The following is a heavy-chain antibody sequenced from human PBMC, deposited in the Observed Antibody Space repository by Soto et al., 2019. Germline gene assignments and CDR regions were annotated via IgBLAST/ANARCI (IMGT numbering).Heavy chain of an antibody. D-gene: IGHD6-6*01. CDR1: GFTFSSYA. CDR3: AKGSSTYYFYYHMDV. V-gene: IGHV3-23*01. Sequence: EVQLLESGGGLVQPGGSLRLSCAASGFTFSSYAMSWVRQAPGKGLEWVSAIIGGGGSAYSADSVKGRFTISRDNSKNTLYLQMNSLRAEDTAVYYCAKGSSTYYFYYHMDVWGKGTTVTVSS. CDR2: IIGGGGSA. J-gene: IGHJ6*03.